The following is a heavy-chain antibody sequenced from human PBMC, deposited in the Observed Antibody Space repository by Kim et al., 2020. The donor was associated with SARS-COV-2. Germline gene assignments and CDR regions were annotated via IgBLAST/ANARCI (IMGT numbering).Heavy chain of an antibody. V-gene: IGHV3-23*01. Sequence: YADAVEGQLTIARDTSKTTRYLQMGSLRAEDTAVYYCAKVLLYGSGSLDYWGQGTLVTVSS. CDR3: AKVLLYGSGSLDY. J-gene: IGHJ4*02. D-gene: IGHD3-10*01.